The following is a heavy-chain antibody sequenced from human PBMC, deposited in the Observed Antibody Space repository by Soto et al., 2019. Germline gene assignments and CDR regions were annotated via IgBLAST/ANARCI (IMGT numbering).Heavy chain of an antibody. CDR3: ATMKRARLDS. J-gene: IGHJ4*02. Sequence: QEQVVQSGPAMKEPGSSVKVSCRASGIMSSGYGFSWVRQAPGQWLEWVGRINPTLDSTQYAQNLQGRVSITVDKSTDTAYLEVTSLRLEDTAIYFCATMKRARLDSWGRGTVVTVSS. D-gene: IGHD6-25*01. V-gene: IGHV1-69*09. CDR2: INPTLDST. CDR1: GIMSSGYG.